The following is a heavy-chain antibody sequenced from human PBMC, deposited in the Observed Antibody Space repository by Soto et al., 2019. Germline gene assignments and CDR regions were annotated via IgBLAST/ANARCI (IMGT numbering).Heavy chain of an antibody. D-gene: IGHD3-3*01. Sequence: QVQLLQSGAEVKKPGASVKVSCKASGYTFTSYGISWVRQAPGQGLEWMGWISAYNGNTNYAQKVQGKVTMTTDTSTRTAYMEVRRLRSDATGVYYFVRNIFWGVFGESSWLGLRGQGTLVTRSS. CDR2: ISAYNGNT. CDR3: VRNIFWGVFGESSWLGL. V-gene: IGHV1-18*01. J-gene: IGHJ5*02. CDR1: GYTFTSYG.